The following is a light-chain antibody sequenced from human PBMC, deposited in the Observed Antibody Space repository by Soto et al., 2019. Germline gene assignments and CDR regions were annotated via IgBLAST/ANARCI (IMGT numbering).Light chain of an antibody. J-gene: IGLJ1*01. Sequence: SVLTQPHSVSGTPGQRVTLSCSGNSSNIGTNTVHWFQQLPGTAPKVLIYRTDQRPSGVPERFSGSKSGTSASLAISELQSEDEADYYCAAWDDSLNGHVFGTGTKVTVL. CDR1: SSNIGTNT. CDR3: AAWDDSLNGHV. CDR2: RTD. V-gene: IGLV1-44*01.